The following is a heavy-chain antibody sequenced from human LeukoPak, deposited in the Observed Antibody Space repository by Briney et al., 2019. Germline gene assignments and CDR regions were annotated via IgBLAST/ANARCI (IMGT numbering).Heavy chain of an antibody. J-gene: IGHJ4*02. V-gene: IGHV3-7*01. CDR3: AREEGREGCTSCYAGFDY. CDR1: GFTFSRYW. D-gene: IGHD2-2*01. CDR2: IKQDGSEK. Sequence: PGGSLRLSCAASGFTFSRYWMSWVRQAPGKGLEWVANIKQDGSEKYYVDSVKGRFTISRDNAKNSLYLQMNSLRAEDTAVYYCAREEGREGCTSCYAGFDYWGQGTLVTVSS.